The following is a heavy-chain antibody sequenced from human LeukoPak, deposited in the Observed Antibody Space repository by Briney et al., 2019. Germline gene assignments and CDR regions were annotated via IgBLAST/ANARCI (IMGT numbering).Heavy chain of an antibody. Sequence: SSETLSLTCSVSGASIRSYYWSWLRQPPEKGLEWLGYIYHTGSTNYSPSLNSRVTMSVDTSKNEFSLKLSSVTAADTAVYYCARQSRLVIFGVANHWFDPWSQGTLVTVSS. V-gene: IGHV4-59*08. CDR3: ARQSRLVIFGVANHWFDP. CDR2: IYHTGST. J-gene: IGHJ5*02. D-gene: IGHD3-3*01. CDR1: GASIRSYY.